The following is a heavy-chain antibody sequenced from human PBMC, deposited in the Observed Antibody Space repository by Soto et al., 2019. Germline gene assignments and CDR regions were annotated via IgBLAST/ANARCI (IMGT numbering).Heavy chain of an antibody. CDR1: GYTFTTYS. D-gene: IGHD3-9*01. CDR2: INPSGGRT. J-gene: IGHJ4*02. V-gene: IGHV1-46*01. CDR3: ARDGGYDVLTGHYILLYYLDN. Sequence: ASVKVSCKASGYTFTTYSMHWVRQTPGHGLEWMGVINPSGGRTSYAQKFQGRVTMTRDTSTSTVHMELSNLRSEDTAVYFCARDGGYDVLTGHYILLYYLDNWGLGTLVTVSS.